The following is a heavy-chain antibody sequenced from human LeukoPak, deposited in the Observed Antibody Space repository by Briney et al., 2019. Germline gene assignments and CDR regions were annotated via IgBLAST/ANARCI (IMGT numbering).Heavy chain of an antibody. V-gene: IGHV1-46*01. CDR3: ARVERGYQATDY. D-gene: IGHD2-2*01. J-gene: IGHJ4*02. CDR2: INPNGGST. CDR1: GYIFTSNY. Sequence: SVKVSCKASGYIFTSNYMHWVRQAPGQGLEWMGIINPNGGSTTSAQRFQGRVTMTRDTSTSTIYMELSSLRSDDTAVYYCARVERGYQATDYWGQGTLVTVSS.